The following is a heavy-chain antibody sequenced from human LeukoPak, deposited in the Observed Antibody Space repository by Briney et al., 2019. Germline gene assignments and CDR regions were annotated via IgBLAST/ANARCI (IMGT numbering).Heavy chain of an antibody. J-gene: IGHJ6*03. CDR3: ARELNYYDILTGYYRLGSGYYYYMDV. V-gene: IGHV3-64*01. Sequence: GGSLRLSCAASGFTFSSYAMHWVRQAPGKGLEYVSAISSNGGSTYYANSVKGRFTISRDNSKNTLYLQMGSLRAEDMAVYYCARELNYYDILTGYYRLGSGYYYYMDVWGKGTTVTVSS. CDR1: GFTFSSYA. D-gene: IGHD3-9*01. CDR2: ISSNGGST.